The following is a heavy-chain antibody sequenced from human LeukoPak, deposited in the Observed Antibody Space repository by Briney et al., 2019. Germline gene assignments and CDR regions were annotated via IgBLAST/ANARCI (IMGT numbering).Heavy chain of an antibody. D-gene: IGHD2-21*02. V-gene: IGHV3-21*06. J-gene: IGHJ3*02. CDR3: ASTYVVVTAVHDAFHI. CDR1: GFTVSSNY. Sequence: GGSLRLSCAASGFTVSSNYMSWVRQAPGKGLEWVSSISSSSSYIYYADSVKGRFTISRDNAKNSLFLQMNSLRAEDTAVYYCASTYVVVTAVHDAFHIWGQGTMVTVSS. CDR2: ISSSSSYI.